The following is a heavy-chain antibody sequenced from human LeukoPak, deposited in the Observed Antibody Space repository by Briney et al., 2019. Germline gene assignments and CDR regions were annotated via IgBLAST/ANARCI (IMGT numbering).Heavy chain of an antibody. CDR2: FSATDGSA. CDR3: PKARKAEAGTGAFEV. Sequence: GGSLRLSCAASGFTVSSYGMTWVRQAPGKGLEWVSAFSATDGSAQYAESVRGRFTISRDTSKNSLYLQMNSLRDEDTAVYFWPKARKAEAGTGAFEVWGQGKMSTASS. D-gene: IGHD6-19*01. J-gene: IGHJ3*01. CDR1: GFTVSSYG. V-gene: IGHV3-23*01.